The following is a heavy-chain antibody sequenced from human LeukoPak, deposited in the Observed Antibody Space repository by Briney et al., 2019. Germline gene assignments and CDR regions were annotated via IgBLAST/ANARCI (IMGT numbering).Heavy chain of an antibody. V-gene: IGHV3-30-3*01. CDR2: ISYGGSNK. CDR3: ARGDSNPY. J-gene: IGHJ4*02. D-gene: IGHD3/OR15-3a*01. CDR1: GFTFSSYA. Sequence: GGSLILSCAASGFTFSSYAMHWVRQAPGKGLEWVAVISYGGSNKYYADSVKGRFTISRDNSKNTLYLQMNSLRAEDTAVYYCARGDSNPYWGQGTLVTVSS.